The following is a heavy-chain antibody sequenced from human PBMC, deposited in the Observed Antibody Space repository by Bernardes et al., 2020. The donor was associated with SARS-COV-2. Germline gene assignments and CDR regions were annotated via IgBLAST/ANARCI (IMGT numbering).Heavy chain of an antibody. CDR2: ISSSSSTI. V-gene: IGHV3-48*02. D-gene: IGHD2-15*01. Sequence: LRLSCLASGFTFRSYSMNWVRQAPGKGLEYISYISSSSSTIYYADSVKGRFTISRDNAKNSLYLQMNSLRDEDTAVYYCARGGYCSGSKCYAWGHDYWGQGTLVTVSS. CDR3: ARGGYCSGSKCYAWGHDY. J-gene: IGHJ4*02. CDR1: GFTFRSYS.